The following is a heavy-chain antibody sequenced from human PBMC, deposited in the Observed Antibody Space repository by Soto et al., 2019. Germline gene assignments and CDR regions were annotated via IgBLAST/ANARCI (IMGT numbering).Heavy chain of an antibody. CDR2: INHSGNT. J-gene: IGHJ4*02. D-gene: IGHD1-26*01. CDR3: ARHHVRGRTIAGAAEF. V-gene: IGHV4-34*01. CDR1: GKSLSGYY. Sequence: QVQLQQWGAGLLKPSETLSLTCAVYGKSLSGYYWSWIRQPPGKALEWIGEINHSGNTNYNPSLKIRVTISVDTTKNQLFLNLSSVTAADTARYYCARHHVRGRTIAGAAEFWGQGTLVTVSS.